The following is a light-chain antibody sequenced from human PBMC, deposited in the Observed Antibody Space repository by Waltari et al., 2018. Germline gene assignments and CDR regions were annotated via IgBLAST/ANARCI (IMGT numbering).Light chain of an antibody. Sequence: NFMLTQPHSVSESAGKTVINYCTGSSDNIANNYVQWYQHRPGSAPVTLIYKDNQRASGVPDRFSGSIDSSSNSASLTISGLRTEDEAYYFCQSYYAYDVIFGGGTKLTVL. CDR2: KDN. V-gene: IGLV6-57*02. CDR1: SDNIANNY. CDR3: QSYYAYDVI. J-gene: IGLJ2*01.